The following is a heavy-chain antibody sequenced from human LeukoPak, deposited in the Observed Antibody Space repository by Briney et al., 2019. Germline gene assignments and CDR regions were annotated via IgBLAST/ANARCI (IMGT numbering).Heavy chain of an antibody. CDR2: IYYSGST. Sequence: SQTPSLTCTVSGGSISSGGYYWSWIRQHPGKGPEWIGYIYYSGSTNYNPSLKSRVTISVDTSKNQFSLKLSSVTAADTAVYYCARRPRYSSGWFDYWGQGTLVTVSS. CDR1: GGSISSGGYY. D-gene: IGHD6-19*01. J-gene: IGHJ4*02. V-gene: IGHV4-31*03. CDR3: ARRPRYSSGWFDY.